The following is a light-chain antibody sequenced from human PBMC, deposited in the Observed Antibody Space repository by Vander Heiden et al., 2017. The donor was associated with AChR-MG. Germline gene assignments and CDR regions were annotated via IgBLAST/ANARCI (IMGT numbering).Light chain of an antibody. Sequence: DIQLTQSPSTLSASVGDTVTITCRASQSVSQWLAWYQQQPGMAPDLLIYKASNLRTGVPARFRGRGYGTEFTLTITNLRPEDFGTYYCHQYDTSPPTFGGGTNLETK. CDR1: QSVSQW. CDR2: KAS. J-gene: IGKJ4*01. V-gene: IGKV1-5*03. CDR3: HQYDTSPPT.